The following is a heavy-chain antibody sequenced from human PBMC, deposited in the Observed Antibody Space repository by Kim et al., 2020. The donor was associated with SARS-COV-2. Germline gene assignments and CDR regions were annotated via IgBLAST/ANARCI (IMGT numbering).Heavy chain of an antibody. CDR1: GYTLTELS. V-gene: IGHV1-24*01. CDR3: ATFEIPMVRDSQRNDAFDI. D-gene: IGHD3-10*01. Sequence: ASVKVSCKVSGYTLTELSMHWVRQAPGKGLEWMGGFDPEDGETIYAQKFQGRVTMTEDTSTDTAYMELSSLRSEDTAVYYCATFEIPMVRDSQRNDAFDIWGQGTMVTVSS. CDR2: FDPEDGET. J-gene: IGHJ3*02.